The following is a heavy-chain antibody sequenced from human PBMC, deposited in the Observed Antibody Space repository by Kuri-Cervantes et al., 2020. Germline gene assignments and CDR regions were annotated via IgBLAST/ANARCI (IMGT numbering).Heavy chain of an antibody. CDR1: GGSFSGYY. CDR3: AREVDYFDY. J-gene: IGHJ4*02. CDR2: INHSGST. D-gene: IGHD2-15*01. V-gene: IGHV4-34*01. Sequence: ESLKISCAVYGGSFSGYYWSWIRQPPGKGLEWIGEINHSGSTNYNPSLKSRVTISVDTSKNQFSLKPSSVTAADTAVYYCAREVDYFDYWGQGTLVTVSS.